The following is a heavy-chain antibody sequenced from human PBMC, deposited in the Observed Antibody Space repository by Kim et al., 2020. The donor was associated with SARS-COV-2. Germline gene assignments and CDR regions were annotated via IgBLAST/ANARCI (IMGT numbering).Heavy chain of an antibody. CDR3: ARSRTVTTFFYYYGMDV. J-gene: IGHJ6*02. Sequence: SETLSLTCAVYGGSFSGYYWSWIRQPPGKGLEWIGEINHSGSTNYNPSLKSRVTISVDTSKNQFSLKLSSVTAADTAVYYCARSRTVTTFFYYYGMDVWGQGTTVTVSS. CDR2: INHSGST. V-gene: IGHV4-34*01. CDR1: GGSFSGYY. D-gene: IGHD4-17*01.